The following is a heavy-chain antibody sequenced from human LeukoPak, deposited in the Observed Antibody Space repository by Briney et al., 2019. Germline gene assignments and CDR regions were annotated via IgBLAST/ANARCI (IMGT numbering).Heavy chain of an antibody. J-gene: IGHJ4*02. CDR3: ARDQGHFHCSSTSCHKKFSLDY. CDR2: ISSSGSTI. D-gene: IGHD2-2*02. Sequence: PGGSLRLSCAASGFTFSDYYMSWIRQAPGKGLEWVSYISSSGSTIYYADSVKGRFTISRDNAKNSLYLQMNSLRAEDTAVYYCARDQGHFHCSSTSCHKKFSLDYWGQGTLVTVSP. V-gene: IGHV3-11*04. CDR1: GFTFSDYY.